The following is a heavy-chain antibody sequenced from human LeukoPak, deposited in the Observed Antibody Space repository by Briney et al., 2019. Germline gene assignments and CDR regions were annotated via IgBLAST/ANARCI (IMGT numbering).Heavy chain of an antibody. D-gene: IGHD4-11*01. J-gene: IGHJ4*02. CDR2: IYYSGST. CDR1: GGSISSSSYS. CDR3: ARRYSNALDY. V-gene: IGHV4-39*01. Sequence: SETLSLTCTVSGGSISSSSYSWDWIRQPPGKGLEWIGSIYYSGSTYYNPSLRSRVTISEDTSKNQFSLKLTSVTAADTAVYYCARRYSNALDYWGQGTPVTVSP.